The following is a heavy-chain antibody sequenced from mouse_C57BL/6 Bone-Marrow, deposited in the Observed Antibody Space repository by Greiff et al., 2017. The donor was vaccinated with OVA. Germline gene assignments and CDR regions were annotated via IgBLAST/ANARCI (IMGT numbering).Heavy chain of an antibody. CDR3: ASYGGYAMDY. Sequence: SGPVLVKPGASVKMSCKASGYTFTDYYMNWVKQSHGKSLEWIGVINPYNGGTSYNQKFKGKATLTVDKSSSTAYMELNSLTSEDSAVYYCASYGGYAMDYWGQGTSVTVSS. CDR2: INPYNGGT. CDR1: GYTFTDYY. D-gene: IGHD1-1*01. J-gene: IGHJ4*01. V-gene: IGHV1-19*01.